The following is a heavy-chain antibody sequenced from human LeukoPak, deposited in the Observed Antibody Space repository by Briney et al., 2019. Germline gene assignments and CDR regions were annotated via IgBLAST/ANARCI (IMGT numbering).Heavy chain of an antibody. CDR3: ARVLGYCSSTSCYSPHNYYYYGMDV. CDR2: ISAYNGNT. V-gene: IGHV1-18*01. D-gene: IGHD2-2*01. Sequence: ASVKVSCKASGYTFTSYGISWVRQAPGQGLEWMGWISAYNGNTDYAQKLQGRVTMTTDTSTSTAYMELRSLGSDDTAVYYCARVLGYCSSTSCYSPHNYYYYGMDVWGQGTTVTVSS. J-gene: IGHJ6*02. CDR1: GYTFTSYG.